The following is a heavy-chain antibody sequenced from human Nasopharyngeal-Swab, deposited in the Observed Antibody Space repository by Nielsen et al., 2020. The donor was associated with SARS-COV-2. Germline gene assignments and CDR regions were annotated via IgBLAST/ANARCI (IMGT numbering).Heavy chain of an antibody. Sequence: GGSLRLSCAASGFTFSSYGMHWVRQAPGKGLEWVAVISYDGSNKYYADSVKGRFTISRDNSKNTLYLQMNSLRAEDTAVYYCAKDSGTWFGELLSGCMDVWCQGTTVTVSS. V-gene: IGHV3-30*18. CDR2: ISYDGSNK. CDR1: GFTFSSYG. CDR3: AKDSGTWFGELLSGCMDV. J-gene: IGHJ6*02. D-gene: IGHD3-10*01.